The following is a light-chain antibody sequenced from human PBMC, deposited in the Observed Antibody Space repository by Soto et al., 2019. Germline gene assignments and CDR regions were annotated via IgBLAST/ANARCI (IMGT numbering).Light chain of an antibody. CDR1: QGISSY. J-gene: IGKJ5*01. Sequence: DIQMTQSPSSLSASVGDRVTIACRASQGISSYLAWYQQKPGKAPQLLIYAASTLQSGVPSRFSGSGSGTDFTLTISSLEPEDFAVYYCQQRSNWLITFGQGTRLEI. CDR2: AAS. V-gene: IGKV1-9*01. CDR3: QQRSNWLIT.